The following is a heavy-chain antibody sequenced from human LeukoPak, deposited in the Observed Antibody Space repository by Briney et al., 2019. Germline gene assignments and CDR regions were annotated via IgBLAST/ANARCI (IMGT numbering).Heavy chain of an antibody. D-gene: IGHD3-10*01. Sequence: GGSLRLSCAASGFTFSDYYMSWIRQAPGKGLEWVSYISSSSSYTNYADSVKGRFTISRDNAKNSLYLQMNSLRAEDTAVYYCASYYGSGSYYNTIPFDYWGQGTQVTVSS. CDR2: ISSSSSYT. CDR1: GFTFSDYY. J-gene: IGHJ4*02. CDR3: ASYYGSGSYYNTIPFDY. V-gene: IGHV3-11*06.